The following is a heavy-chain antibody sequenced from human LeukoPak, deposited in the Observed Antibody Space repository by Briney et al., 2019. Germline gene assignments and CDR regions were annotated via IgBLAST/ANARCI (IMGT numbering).Heavy chain of an antibody. CDR1: GGSISSGDYY. Sequence: SETLSLTCTVSGGSISSGDYYWSWIRQPPGKGLEWIGYIYYSGSTYYNPSLKSRVTISVDTSKNQFSLKLSSVTAADTAVYYCARDSPRDYYDSSGSYYFDYWGQGTLVTVSP. CDR3: ARDSPRDYYDSSGSYYFDY. J-gene: IGHJ4*02. CDR2: IYYSGST. D-gene: IGHD3-22*01. V-gene: IGHV4-30-4*08.